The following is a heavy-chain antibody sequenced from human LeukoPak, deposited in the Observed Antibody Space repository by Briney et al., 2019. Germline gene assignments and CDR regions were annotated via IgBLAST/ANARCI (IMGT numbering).Heavy chain of an antibody. CDR3: AGSLGYCTSNVCYLKY. Sequence: ASVKVSCKASGYTFTSYAMNWVRQAPGQGLEWMGWMNPNSGNTGYAQKFQGRVTMTRNTSISTAYMELSSLRSDDTAVYYCAGSLGYCTSNVCYLKYWGQGTLVTVSS. CDR1: GYTFTSYA. V-gene: IGHV1-8*02. J-gene: IGHJ4*02. D-gene: IGHD2-8*01. CDR2: MNPNSGNT.